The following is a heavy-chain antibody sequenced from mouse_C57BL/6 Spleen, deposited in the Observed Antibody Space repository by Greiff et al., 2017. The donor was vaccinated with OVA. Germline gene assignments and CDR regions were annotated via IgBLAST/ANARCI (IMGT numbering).Heavy chain of an antibody. J-gene: IGHJ2*01. Sequence: EVQLQESGPGLVKPSQSLSLTCSVTGYSITSGYYWNWIRQFPGNKLEWMGYISYDGSNNYNPSLKNRISITRDTDKNQFFLKLNSVTTEDTATYYCARVDYPSFDYWGQGTTLTVSS. CDR1: GYSITSGYY. V-gene: IGHV3-6*01. D-gene: IGHD2-4*01. CDR3: ARVDYPSFDY. CDR2: ISYDGSN.